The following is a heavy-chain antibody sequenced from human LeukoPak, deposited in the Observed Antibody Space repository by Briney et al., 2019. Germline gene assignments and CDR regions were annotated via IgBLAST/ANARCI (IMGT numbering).Heavy chain of an antibody. CDR2: ISGSSSYI. CDR3: ARAGTENHFDY. CDR1: GLTFSPYS. V-gene: IGHV3-21*01. J-gene: IGHJ4*02. Sequence: GGSLRLSGVASGLTFSPYSMNWVRQAPGKGLEWVSCISGSSSYIYYGDSVKGRFTISRDNAKNSLYLQMNSLRAEDTAVYYCARAGTENHFDYWGQGTLVTVSS. D-gene: IGHD2/OR15-2a*01.